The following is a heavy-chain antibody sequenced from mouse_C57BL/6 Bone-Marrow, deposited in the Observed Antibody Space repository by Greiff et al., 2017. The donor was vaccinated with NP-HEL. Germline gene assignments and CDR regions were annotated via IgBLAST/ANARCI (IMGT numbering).Heavy chain of an antibody. CDR1: GFTFSSYA. D-gene: IGHD1-1*01. CDR2: ISDGGSYT. V-gene: IGHV5-4*03. J-gene: IGHJ2*01. CDR3: ARAVVAFDY. Sequence: EVMLVESGGGLVKPGGSLKLSCAASGFTFSSYAMSWVRQTPEKRLEWVATISDGGSYTYYPDNVKGRFTISRDNAKNNLYLQMSHLKSEDTAMYDCARAVVAFDYWGQGTTLTVSS.